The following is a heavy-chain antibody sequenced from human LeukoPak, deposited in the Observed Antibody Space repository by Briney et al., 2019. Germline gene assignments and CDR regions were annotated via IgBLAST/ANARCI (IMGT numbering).Heavy chain of an antibody. Sequence: ASVKVSCKASGYTFTRYDINWVGQATGQGLDWMGWMNPNSGNTGYAQKLQGRVTMTTDTSTSTAYMELRSLRSDDTAVYYCARSYCSSTSCLPPLDYWGQGTLVTVSS. J-gene: IGHJ4*02. V-gene: IGHV1-8*01. D-gene: IGHD2-2*01. CDR3: ARSYCSSTSCLPPLDY. CDR1: GYTFTRYD. CDR2: MNPNSGNT.